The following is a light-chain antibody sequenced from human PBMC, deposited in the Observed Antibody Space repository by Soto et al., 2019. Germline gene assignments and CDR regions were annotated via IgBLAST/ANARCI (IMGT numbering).Light chain of an antibody. Sequence: EIGLTQSPGTLSLSPGGGATLSCRASQRVSNNYLAWYQQKPGQAPRLLIHGASSRATGIPDRFSGSGSGTDFTLTIRKLEPEDFAVYYCQQSCCSPLTFGGGTKVEI. CDR3: QQSCCSPLT. J-gene: IGKJ4*01. V-gene: IGKV3-20*01. CDR2: GAS. CDR1: QRVSNNY.